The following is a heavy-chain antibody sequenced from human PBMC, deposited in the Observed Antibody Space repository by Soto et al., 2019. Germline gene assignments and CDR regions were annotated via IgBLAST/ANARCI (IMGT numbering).Heavy chain of an antibody. Sequence: EVQLLESGGGLVQPGGSLRLSCAASGFTFSSYAMSWVRQAPGKGLEWVSAISGSGGSTYYAASVKGRFTISRDTLYLQMNSLRAEDTAVYYCAYSSTPFDYWGQGTLVTVSS. V-gene: IGHV3-23*01. J-gene: IGHJ4*02. CDR2: ISGSGGST. D-gene: IGHD6-13*01. CDR1: GFTFSSYA. CDR3: AYSSTPFDY.